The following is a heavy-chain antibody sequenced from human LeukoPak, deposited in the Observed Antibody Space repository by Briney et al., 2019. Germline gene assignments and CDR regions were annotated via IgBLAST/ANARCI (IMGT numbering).Heavy chain of an antibody. J-gene: IGHJ4*02. Sequence: SETLSLTCAVYGGSFSGYYWSWIRQPPGKGLEWIGYIYSSGSTNYNPSLKSRITISVDTSKNQFSLKLSSVTAADTAVYYCARFAYCGGHCWYYFDYWGQGSLVTVSS. V-gene: IGHV4-59*01. D-gene: IGHD2-21*02. CDR2: IYSSGST. CDR1: GGSFSGYY. CDR3: ARFAYCGGHCWYYFDY.